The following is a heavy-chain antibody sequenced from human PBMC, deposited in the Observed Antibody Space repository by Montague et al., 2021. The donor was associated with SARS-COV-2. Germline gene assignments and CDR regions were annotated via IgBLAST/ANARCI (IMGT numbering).Heavy chain of an antibody. CDR2: IYYSGST. CDR1: GGSISSSSYF. D-gene: IGHD6-13*01. Sequence: SETLSLTCTVSGGSISSSSYFWGWIRQPPGKGLEWIGSIYYSGSTYYNPSLKSRVTIPVDTSKNQFSLKLSSVTAADTAVYYCARAFIAAAGTTSFDYWGQGTLVTASS. CDR3: ARAFIAAAGTTSFDY. J-gene: IGHJ4*02. V-gene: IGHV4-39*01.